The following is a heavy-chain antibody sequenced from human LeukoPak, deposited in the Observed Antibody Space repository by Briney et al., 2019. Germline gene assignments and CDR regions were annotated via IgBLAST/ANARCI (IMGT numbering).Heavy chain of an antibody. V-gene: IGHV3-15*01. CDR3: TTDEWS. CDR1: GFTYTNAW. J-gene: IGHJ4*02. D-gene: IGHD2-8*01. Sequence: GGSLRLSCAASGFTYTNAWMSWVRQAPGKGLECVGHIKSKGDGGTPEYAAPVKGRFTISRDDSKNTLDLQMNNLKVEDTAIYYCTTDEWSWGQGTLVTVSS. CDR2: IKSKGDGGTP.